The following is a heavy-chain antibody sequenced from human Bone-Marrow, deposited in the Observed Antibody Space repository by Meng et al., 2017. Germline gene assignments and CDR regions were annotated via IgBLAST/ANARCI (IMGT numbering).Heavy chain of an antibody. D-gene: IGHD6-13*01. CDR3: ARELSRIAAAGTGYYYYGMDV. J-gene: IGHJ6*02. CDR1: GGTFSSYA. CDR2: IIPIFGTA. V-gene: IGHV1-69*05. Sequence: SVKVSCKASGGTFSSYAISWVRQAPGLGLEWMGGIIPIFGTANYAQKFQGRVTITTDESTSTAYMELSSLRSEDTAVYYCARELSRIAAAGTGYYYYGMDVWGQGTTVTVSS.